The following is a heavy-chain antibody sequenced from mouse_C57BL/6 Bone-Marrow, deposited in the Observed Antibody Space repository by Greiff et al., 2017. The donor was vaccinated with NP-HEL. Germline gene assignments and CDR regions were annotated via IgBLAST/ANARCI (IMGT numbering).Heavy chain of an antibody. CDR1: GYTFTSYG. CDR3: ARGYGSSYKDYAMDY. Sequence: VQLQESGAELARPGASVKLSCKASGYTFTSYGISWVKQRTGQGLEWIGEIYPRSGNTYYTEKFKGKATLTADKSSSTAYMELRSLTSEDSAVYFCARGYGSSYKDYAMDYWGQGTSVTVSS. CDR2: IYPRSGNT. V-gene: IGHV1-81*01. D-gene: IGHD1-1*01. J-gene: IGHJ4*01.